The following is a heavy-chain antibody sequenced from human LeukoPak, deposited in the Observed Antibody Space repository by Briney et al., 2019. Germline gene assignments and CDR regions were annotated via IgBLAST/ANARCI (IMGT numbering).Heavy chain of an antibody. V-gene: IGHV4-61*02. CDR2: IYTSGST. CDR3: ARDRDFWSGYPKN. CDR1: GGSISSGSYY. J-gene: IGHJ4*02. Sequence: PSETLSLTCTVSGGSISSGSYYWSWIRQPAGKGLEWIGRIYTSGSTNYNPSLKSRVTISVDTSKNQFSLKLSSVTAADTAVYYCARDRDFWSGYPKNWGQGTLVTVSS. D-gene: IGHD3-3*01.